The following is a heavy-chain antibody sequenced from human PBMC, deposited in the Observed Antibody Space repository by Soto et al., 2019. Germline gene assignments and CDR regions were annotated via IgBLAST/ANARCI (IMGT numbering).Heavy chain of an antibody. D-gene: IGHD3-10*01. Sequence: QVQLVQSGAEVKKPGSSVKVSCKASGGTFSTSAISWVRQAPGQGLEWVGGIMPVFPTPDYAKNFQGRATITADESTTTAYLELTSQRAEDTAVYYCASYKDPLQLGGNYYYILDVWGQGTAITVSS. CDR2: IMPVFPTP. CDR1: GGTFSTSA. CDR3: ASYKDPLQLGGNYYYILDV. V-gene: IGHV1-69*12. J-gene: IGHJ6*02.